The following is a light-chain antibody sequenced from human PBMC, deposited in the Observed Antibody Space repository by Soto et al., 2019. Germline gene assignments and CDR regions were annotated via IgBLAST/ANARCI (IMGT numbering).Light chain of an antibody. Sequence: QSALTQPASVSGSPGQSITISCTGTSSDVGNYNLVSWYQQVPGKAPKLIIYEVIQRPSGVSNRFSGSKSGNTASLSISGLQAEDDADYYCSSYTCSSSVVFGGGTKLTVL. J-gene: IGLJ2*01. CDR3: SSYTCSSSVV. CDR1: SSDVGNYNL. CDR2: EVI. V-gene: IGLV2-14*02.